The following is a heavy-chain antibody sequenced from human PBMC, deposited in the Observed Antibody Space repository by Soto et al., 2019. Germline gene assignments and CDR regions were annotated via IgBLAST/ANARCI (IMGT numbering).Heavy chain of an antibody. Sequence: RGSLRLSGVASGFKFPSHAMQWVRRAPGRGLEWLALITYGGIGKYYAGSVTGGFTISRDQSKNTLYLQMDSLTTEDTAVYYCAKALFNYVWGRNLYTDRRQDHYAMDVWGKGTTVTVSS. V-gene: IGHV3-30*18. D-gene: IGHD3-16*01. CDR1: GFKFPSHA. CDR2: ITYGGIGK. CDR3: AKALFNYVWGRNLYTDRRQDHYAMDV. J-gene: IGHJ6*04.